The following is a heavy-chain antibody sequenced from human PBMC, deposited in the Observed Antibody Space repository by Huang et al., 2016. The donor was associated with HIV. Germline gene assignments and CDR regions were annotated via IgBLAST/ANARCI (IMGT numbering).Heavy chain of an antibody. D-gene: IGHD1-1*01. CDR1: GGSFSGYY. J-gene: IGHJ3*02. CDR3: ARERMMSWLDDHDAFDI. Sequence: QVQLQQWGAGLLKPSETLSLTCAVYGGSFSGYYLSWIRQSPGKGLEWIGEINHSGSTNYNPSLKSRLTISVDTSKNQFSLKLSSVTAADTAVYYCARERMMSWLDDHDAFDIWGQGTMVTVSS. V-gene: IGHV4-34*01. CDR2: INHSGST.